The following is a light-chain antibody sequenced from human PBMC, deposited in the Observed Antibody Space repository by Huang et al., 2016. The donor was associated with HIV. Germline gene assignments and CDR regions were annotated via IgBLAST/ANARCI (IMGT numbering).Light chain of an antibody. CDR1: QNLLHSDGNNL. J-gene: IGKJ2*01. V-gene: IGKV2-28*01. CDR3: MQGLQTPPT. CDR2: MAS. Sequence: EIVVTQSPLSLPVTPGQPASISCRSSQNLLHSDGNNLLDWYLQKQGQSPQLLLFMASKRVPGVTDRFSGSGSGTDFTLEISRVEAEDVGVYYCMQGLQTPPTFGQGTKLEI.